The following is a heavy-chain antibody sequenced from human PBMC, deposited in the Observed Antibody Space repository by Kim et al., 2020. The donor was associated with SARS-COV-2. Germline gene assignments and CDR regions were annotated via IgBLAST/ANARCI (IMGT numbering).Heavy chain of an antibody. D-gene: IGHD3-9*01. J-gene: IGHJ6*02. Sequence: SETLSLTCTVSGGSISSYYWSWIRQPPGKGLEWIGYIYYSGSTNYNPSLKSRVTISVDTSKNQFSLKLSSVTAADTAVYYCARGPDILTGYRYYYYYYGMDVWGQGTTVTVSS. CDR1: GGSISSYY. V-gene: IGHV4-59*13. CDR2: IYYSGST. CDR3: ARGPDILTGYRYYYYYYGMDV.